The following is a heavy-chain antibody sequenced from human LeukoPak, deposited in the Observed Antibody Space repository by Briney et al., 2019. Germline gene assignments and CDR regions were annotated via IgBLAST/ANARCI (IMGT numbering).Heavy chain of an antibody. J-gene: IGHJ4*02. D-gene: IGHD3-22*01. CDR2: ISAYNGNT. V-gene: IGHV1-18*01. CDR3: ARDPPDYYDSSGYYQHLDY. CDR1: GYTFTSYG. Sequence: GASVKVSCKASGYTFTSYGISWVRQAPGQGLEWMGWISAYNGNTHYAQKLRGRVTMTTDTSTSTAYMELRSLRSDDTAVYYCARDPPDYYDSSGYYQHLDYWGQGTLVTVSS.